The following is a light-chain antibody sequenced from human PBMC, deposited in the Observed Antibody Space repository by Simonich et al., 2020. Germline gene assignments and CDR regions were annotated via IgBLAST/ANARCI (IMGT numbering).Light chain of an antibody. CDR1: QGISNY. Sequence: DIQMTQSPSSLSASVGDRVTITCRASQGISNYLAWYQQKPGKVPKLLIYAASTLQSRVPTRFSGSGSGTDFTLTISSLQPEDVATYYCQKYNSALFTFGPGTKVDIK. V-gene: IGKV1-27*01. CDR3: QKYNSALFT. J-gene: IGKJ3*01. CDR2: AAS.